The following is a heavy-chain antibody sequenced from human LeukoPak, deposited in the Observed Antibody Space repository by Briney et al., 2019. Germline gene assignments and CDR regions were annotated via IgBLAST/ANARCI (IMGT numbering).Heavy chain of an antibody. Sequence: SETLSLTCTVSGGSISSYYWSWIRQPPGKGLEWIGYIYYSGSTNYNPSLKSRVTISADTSKNQFSLKLSSVTAADTAVYYCARHGEQWLVSDDDAFDIWGQGTMVTVSS. D-gene: IGHD6-19*01. CDR3: ARHGEQWLVSDDDAFDI. V-gene: IGHV4-59*08. J-gene: IGHJ3*02. CDR2: IYYSGST. CDR1: GGSISSYY.